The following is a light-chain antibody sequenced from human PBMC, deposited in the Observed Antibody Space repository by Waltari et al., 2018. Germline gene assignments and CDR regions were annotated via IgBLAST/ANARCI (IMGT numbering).Light chain of an antibody. CDR2: AAS. CDR3: QQSYRTLRT. CDR1: QTIISH. Sequence: DIQMTQSPSALSASVGDRVIITCRASQTIISHLNWYQQKPGKAPNLLIYAASTLQSGVPSRFIGSGSGTVFTLTITSLQPEDFATYYCQQSYRTLRTFGPGTVVDVK. V-gene: IGKV1-39*01. J-gene: IGKJ3*01.